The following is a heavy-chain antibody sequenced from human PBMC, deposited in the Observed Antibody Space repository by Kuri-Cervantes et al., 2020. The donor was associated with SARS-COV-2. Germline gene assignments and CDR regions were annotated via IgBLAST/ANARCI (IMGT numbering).Heavy chain of an antibody. CDR3: ARGYSYGYAVLDAFDI. V-gene: IGHV3-48*01. Sequence: ETLSLTCAASGFTFSSYGMNWVRQAPGKGLEWVSYISSSSSTIYYADSVKGRFTISRDNAKNSLYLQMNSLRAEDTAVYYCARGYSYGYAVLDAFDIWGQGTMVTVSS. D-gene: IGHD5-18*01. CDR2: ISSSSSTI. CDR1: GFTFSSYG. J-gene: IGHJ3*02.